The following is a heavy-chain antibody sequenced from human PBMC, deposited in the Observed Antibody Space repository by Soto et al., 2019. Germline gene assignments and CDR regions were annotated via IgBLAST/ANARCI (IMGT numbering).Heavy chain of an antibody. CDR3: AKDRGITGTRHYYYYGMDV. CDR2: ISYDGSNK. Sequence: QVQLVESGGGVVQPGRSLRLSCAASGFTFSSYGMHWVRQAPGKGLEWVAVISYDGSNKYYADSVKGRFTISRDNSKNTLYLQMNSLRGEDTAVYYCAKDRGITGTRHYYYYGMDVWGQGTTVTVSS. CDR1: GFTFSSYG. D-gene: IGHD1-20*01. V-gene: IGHV3-30*18. J-gene: IGHJ6*02.